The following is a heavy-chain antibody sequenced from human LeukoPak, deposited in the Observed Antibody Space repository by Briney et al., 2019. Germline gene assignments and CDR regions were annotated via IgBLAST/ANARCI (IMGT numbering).Heavy chain of an antibody. Sequence: SETLSLTCTVSGGSISSSSYYWGWIRQPPGKGLEWIGSIYYSGSTYYNPSLKSRVTISVDTSKNQFSLKLSSVTAADTAVYYCARDLGQWLVRSYYMDVWGKGTTVTVSS. CDR1: GGSISSSSYY. CDR3: ARDLGQWLVRSYYMDV. J-gene: IGHJ6*03. V-gene: IGHV4-39*07. CDR2: IYYSGST. D-gene: IGHD6-19*01.